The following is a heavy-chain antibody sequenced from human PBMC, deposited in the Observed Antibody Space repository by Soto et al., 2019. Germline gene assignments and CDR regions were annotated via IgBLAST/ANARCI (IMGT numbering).Heavy chain of an antibody. V-gene: IGHV3-21*01. J-gene: IGHJ4*02. Sequence: PGGSLRLSCASSGFTFSSYSMNCFRQAPGNGLEWVSSISSSSSYIYYADSVKGRFTISRDNAKNSLYLQMNSLRAEDTAVYYCARDNPYIAARPTTRPPDYWGQGTLVTVSS. D-gene: IGHD6-6*01. CDR2: ISSSSSYI. CDR3: ARDNPYIAARPTTRPPDY. CDR1: GFTFSSYS.